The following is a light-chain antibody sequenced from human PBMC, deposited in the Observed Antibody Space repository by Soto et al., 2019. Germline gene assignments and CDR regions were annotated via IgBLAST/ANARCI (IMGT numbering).Light chain of an antibody. CDR3: QQSYSTPLT. Sequence: DILMTQSPSSLSSSVGERFTITCRASQSISNYLNWYQQKPGKAPNLLIYAASSLQSGVPSRFSGSGSGTDFTLTISSLQPEDFATYYCQQSYSTPLTFGGGTKVDIK. V-gene: IGKV1-39*01. CDR1: QSISNY. CDR2: AAS. J-gene: IGKJ4*01.